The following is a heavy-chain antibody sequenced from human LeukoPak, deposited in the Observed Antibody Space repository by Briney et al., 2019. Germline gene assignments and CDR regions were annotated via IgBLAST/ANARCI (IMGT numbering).Heavy chain of an antibody. V-gene: IGHV3-21*01. CDR2: ISSSSSYI. CDR3: ASYIHLGELQGDAFDI. CDR1: GFTFSSYS. Sequence: PGGSLRLSCAASGFTFSSYSMNWVRQAPGKGLEWVSSISSSSSYIYYADSVKGRFTISRDNAKNSLYLQMNSLRAEDTAVYYCASYIHLGELQGDAFDIWGQGTMVTVSS. J-gene: IGHJ3*02. D-gene: IGHD3-16*01.